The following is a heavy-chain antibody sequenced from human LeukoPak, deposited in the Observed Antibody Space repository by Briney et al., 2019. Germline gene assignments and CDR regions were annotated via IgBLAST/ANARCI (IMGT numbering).Heavy chain of an antibody. D-gene: IGHD1-7*01. CDR3: ARTHNWDSFDY. V-gene: IGHV4-39*01. Sequence: SETLSLTCTVSGGAISSSGYYWGWIRQPPGKGLEWFGSINYSGSTYYNPSLKSRVTISVDTSKNQFSLKLSSVTAADTAVYYCARTHNWDSFDYWGQGTLVTVSS. CDR1: GGAISSSGYY. J-gene: IGHJ4*02. CDR2: INYSGST.